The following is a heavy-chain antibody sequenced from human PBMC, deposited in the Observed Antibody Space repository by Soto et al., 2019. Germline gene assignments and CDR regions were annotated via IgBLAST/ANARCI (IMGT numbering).Heavy chain of an antibody. J-gene: IGHJ6*02. CDR3: ARERDFGVVIIRLGSAPIDV. Sequence: ASVKVSCKASGYTFTSYYMHWVRQAPGQGLEWMGIINPSGGSTSYAQKFQGRVTMTRDTSTSTVYMELSSLRSEDTAVYYCARERDFGVVIIRLGSAPIDVWGQGTTVTVSS. V-gene: IGHV1-46*01. D-gene: IGHD3-3*01. CDR1: GYTFTSYY. CDR2: INPSGGST.